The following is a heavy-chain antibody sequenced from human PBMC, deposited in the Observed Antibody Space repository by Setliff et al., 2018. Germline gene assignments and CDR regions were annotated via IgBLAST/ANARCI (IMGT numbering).Heavy chain of an antibody. CDR3: ARGDSSGNNYPVLDY. CDR2: IYSKGSM. J-gene: IGHJ4*02. V-gene: IGHV4-61*09. D-gene: IGHD5-18*01. Sequence: SETLSLTCTVTGGSINSGPYYWTWIRQSAGKGLEWLGQIYSKGSMNYNPSLKSRVTISADSSKSQFFLRLTSVTAADTAIYYCARGDSSGNNYPVLDYWGQGTLVTGSS. CDR1: GGSINSGPYY.